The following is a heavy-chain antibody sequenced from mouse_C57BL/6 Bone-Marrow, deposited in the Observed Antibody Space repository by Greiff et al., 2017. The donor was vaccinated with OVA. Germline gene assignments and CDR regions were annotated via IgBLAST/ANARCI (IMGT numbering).Heavy chain of an antibody. CDR1: GYTFTSYW. CDR3: ARGKGYYYAMDY. CDR2: IHPNSGST. J-gene: IGHJ4*01. Sequence: QVQLKQPGAELVKPGASVKLSCKASGYTFTSYWMHWVKQRPGQGLEWIGMIHPNSGSTNYNEKFKSKATLTVDKSSSTAYMQLSSLTSEDSAVYYCARGKGYYYAMDYWGQGTSVTVSS. V-gene: IGHV1-64*01.